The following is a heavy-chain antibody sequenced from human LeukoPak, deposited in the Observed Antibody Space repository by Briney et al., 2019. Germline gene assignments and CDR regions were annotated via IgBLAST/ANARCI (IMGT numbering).Heavy chain of an antibody. V-gene: IGHV3-23*01. CDR3: ANDSTFDFDTFDI. Sequence: GGSLRLSCAASGFTFSSYAMSWVRQAPGKGLEWVSAISGSGISTYYADSVKGRFTISRDSSKNTLYLQMNSLRAEDTAVYYCANDSTFDFDTFDIWGQGTMITVSS. D-gene: IGHD2/OR15-2a*01. CDR2: ISGSGIST. CDR1: GFTFSSYA. J-gene: IGHJ3*02.